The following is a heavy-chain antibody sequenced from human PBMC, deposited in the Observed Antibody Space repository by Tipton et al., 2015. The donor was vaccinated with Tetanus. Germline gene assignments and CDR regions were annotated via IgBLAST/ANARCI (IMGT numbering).Heavy chain of an antibody. CDR1: GFTFSTTK. CDR3: VSGSALGN. J-gene: IGHJ4*02. D-gene: IGHD6-25*01. Sequence: GSLRLSFGVSGFTFSTTKMNWVRQAPGRGLERVPSISSTSRYINYAASLEGRFTISRDNAKNSLSLQMNSLRTDDTAVYYCVSGSALGNWGQGTLVTVSS. CDR2: ISSTSRYI. V-gene: IGHV3-21*01.